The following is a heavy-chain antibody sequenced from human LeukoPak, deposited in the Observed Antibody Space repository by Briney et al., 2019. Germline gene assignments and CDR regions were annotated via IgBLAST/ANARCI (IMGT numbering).Heavy chain of an antibody. V-gene: IGHV3-21*01. D-gene: IGHD3-10*01. J-gene: IGHJ4*02. CDR2: ISSSSSYI. Sequence: GGSLRLSCAASGFTFSSYSMNWVRQAPGKGLEWVSSISSSSSYIYYADSVKGRFTISRDNAKNSLYLQMNSLRAEDTAVYYCARPSLLWFGETPYFDYWGQGTLVTVSS. CDR1: GFTFSSYS. CDR3: ARPSLLWFGETPYFDY.